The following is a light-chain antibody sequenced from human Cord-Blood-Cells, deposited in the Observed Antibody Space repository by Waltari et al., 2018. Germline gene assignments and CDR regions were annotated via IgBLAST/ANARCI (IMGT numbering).Light chain of an antibody. CDR2: SNN. Sequence: QSVLTQPPSASGTPGQRVTISCSGSSSNIGSNTVNWYQQLPGTAPKLLIYSNNQRPSGVPDRSSGSKSGTSASVAISGLQSEDEADYYCAAWDDSLNGFWVFGGGTKLTVL. CDR1: SSNIGSNT. V-gene: IGLV1-44*01. J-gene: IGLJ3*02. CDR3: AAWDDSLNGFWV.